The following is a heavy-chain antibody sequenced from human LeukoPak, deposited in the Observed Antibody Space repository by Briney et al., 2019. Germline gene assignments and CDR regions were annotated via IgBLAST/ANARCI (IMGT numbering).Heavy chain of an antibody. CDR2: TYYSGST. J-gene: IGHJ3*02. CDR3: ARDRGYGDYDDAFDI. V-gene: IGHV4-61*08. Sequence: SETLSLTCTVSGGSISSGDYYWSWIRQPPGKGLEWIGCTYYSGSTNYNPSLKSRVTISVDTSKNQFSLKLTSVTAADTALYYCARDRGYGDYDDAFDIWGQGTMVTVSS. D-gene: IGHD4-17*01. CDR1: GGSISSGDYY.